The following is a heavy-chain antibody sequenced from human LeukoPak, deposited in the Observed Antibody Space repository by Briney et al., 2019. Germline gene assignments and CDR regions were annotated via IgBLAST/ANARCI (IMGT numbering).Heavy chain of an antibody. CDR1: GFTFSSYW. D-gene: IGHD3-22*01. CDR2: INSDGSST. CDR3: ARVRVDDSRPFDY. Sequence: TGGSLRLSCAASGFTFSSYWMHWVRHAPGKGLGWVSRINSDGSSTSYADSVKGRFTISRDNAKNTLYLQMNSLRAEDTAVYYCARVRVDDSRPFDYWGQGTLVTVSS. V-gene: IGHV3-74*01. J-gene: IGHJ4*02.